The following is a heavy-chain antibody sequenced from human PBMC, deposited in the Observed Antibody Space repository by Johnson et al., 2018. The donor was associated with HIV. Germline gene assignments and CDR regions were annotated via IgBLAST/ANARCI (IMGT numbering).Heavy chain of an antibody. CDR3: ARARARVTFDI. CDR2: IYSGGST. CDR1: GFTVSSNY. Sequence: VLLVESGGGLIQPGGSLRLSCAASGFTVSSNYMSWVRQAPGKGLEWVSVIYSGGSTYYADSVKGRFTISRDNSKNTLYLQMNSLRAEDTAVYYCARARARVTFDIWGQGTMVTVSS. V-gene: IGHV3-53*01. D-gene: IGHD2-21*01. J-gene: IGHJ3*02.